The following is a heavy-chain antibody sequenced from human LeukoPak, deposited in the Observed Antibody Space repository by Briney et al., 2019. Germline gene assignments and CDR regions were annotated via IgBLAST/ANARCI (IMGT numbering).Heavy chain of an antibody. V-gene: IGHV3-53*01. CDR1: GFTVSSNY. J-gene: IGHJ5*02. D-gene: IGHD1-26*01. CDR2: IYSGGST. Sequence: PGGSLRLSCAASGFTVSSNYMSWVRQAPGKGLEWVSVIYSGGSTYYADSVKGRFTISRDNAKNSLYLQMNSLRAEDTAVYYCARVVGATRLNWFDPWGQGTLVTVSS. CDR3: ARVVGATRLNWFDP.